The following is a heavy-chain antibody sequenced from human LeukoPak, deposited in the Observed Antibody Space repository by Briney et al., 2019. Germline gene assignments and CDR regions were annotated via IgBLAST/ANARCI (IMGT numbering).Heavy chain of an antibody. CDR3: AREGDYGDYAEYFQH. D-gene: IGHD4-17*01. Sequence: GGSLRLSCAASGFTFSSYSMNWVRQAPGKGLEWVSSISSSSSYIYYADSVKGRFTISRDNAKNSLYLQVNSLRAEDTAVYYCAREGDYGDYAEYFQHWGQGTLVTVSS. J-gene: IGHJ1*01. CDR2: ISSSSSYI. CDR1: GFTFSSYS. V-gene: IGHV3-21*01.